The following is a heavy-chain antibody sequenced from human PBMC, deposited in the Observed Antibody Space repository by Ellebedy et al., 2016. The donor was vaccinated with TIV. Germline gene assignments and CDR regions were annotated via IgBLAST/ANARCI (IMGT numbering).Heavy chain of an antibody. CDR1: GFIFSNYV. CDR2: MAEYDGRT. CDR3: TKRAEDWGFFDY. D-gene: IGHD3/OR15-3a*01. Sequence: GESLKISCAASGFIFSNYVMAWVRQVPGKGLEWVSAMAEYDGRTFYADSVRGRFTISRDHSVNTLFLHLHSLRAEDTAIYYCTKRAEDWGFFDYWGQGARVTVSS. V-gene: IGHV3-23*01. J-gene: IGHJ4*02.